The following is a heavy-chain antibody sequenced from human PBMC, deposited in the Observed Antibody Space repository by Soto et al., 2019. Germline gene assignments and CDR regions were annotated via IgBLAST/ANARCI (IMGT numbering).Heavy chain of an antibody. CDR1: GGSISSGGYS. V-gene: IGHV4-30-2*01. J-gene: IGHJ4*02. CDR3: ATTSYYYDSSGYSIPYYFDY. Sequence: PSETLSLTCAVSGGSISSGGYSWSWIRQPPGKGLEWIGYIYHSGSTYYNPSLKSRVTISVDRSKNQFSLKLSSVTAADTAVYYCATTSYYYDSSGYSIPYYFDYWGQGTLVTVSS. CDR2: IYHSGST. D-gene: IGHD3-22*01.